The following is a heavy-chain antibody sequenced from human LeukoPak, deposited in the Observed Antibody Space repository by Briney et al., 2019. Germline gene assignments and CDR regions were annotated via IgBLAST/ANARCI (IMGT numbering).Heavy chain of an antibody. CDR1: GGSISSYY. V-gene: IGHV4-59*01. CDR2: IYYSGST. CDR3: ASPTIFGPESSDY. D-gene: IGHD3-3*01. J-gene: IGHJ4*02. Sequence: PSETLSLTCTVSGGSISSYYWSWIRQPPGKGLEWIGYIYYSGSTNYNPSLKSRVTISVDTSKNQFSLKLSSVTAADTAVYYCASPTIFGPESSDYWGQGTLVTVSS.